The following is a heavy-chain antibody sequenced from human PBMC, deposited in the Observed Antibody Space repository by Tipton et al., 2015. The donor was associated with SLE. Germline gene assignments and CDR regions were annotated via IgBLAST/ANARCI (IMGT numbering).Heavy chain of an antibody. CDR3: ARAKQWPRD. CDR1: GGSISSSSYY. V-gene: IGHV4-61*02. Sequence: TLSLTCTVSGGSISSSSYYWSWIRQPAGKGLEWIGRIYTSGSTDYNPSLKTRVTISVDTSKDQFSLKLSSVTAADTAVYYCARAKQWPRDWGQGTLVTVSS. D-gene: IGHD2-8*01. CDR2: IYTSGST. J-gene: IGHJ4*02.